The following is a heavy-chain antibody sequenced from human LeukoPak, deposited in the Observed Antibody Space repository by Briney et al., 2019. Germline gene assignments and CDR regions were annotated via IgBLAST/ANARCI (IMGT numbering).Heavy chain of an antibody. D-gene: IGHD6-13*01. J-gene: IGHJ5*02. CDR1: GGSISTSNYY. CDR3: ARDIISQTFFIAAAGTGGWFDP. V-gene: IGHV4-39*07. CDR2: IFYSGST. Sequence: SETLSLTCTVSGGSISTSNYYWGWIRQPPGKGLEWIGNIFYSGSTYYSPSLKSRVTISVDTSKNQFSLKLSSVTAADTAVYYCARDIISQTFFIAAAGTGGWFDPWGQGTLVTVSS.